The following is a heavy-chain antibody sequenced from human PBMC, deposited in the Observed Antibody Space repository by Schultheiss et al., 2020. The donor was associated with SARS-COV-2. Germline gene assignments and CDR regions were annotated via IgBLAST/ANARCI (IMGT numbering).Heavy chain of an antibody. V-gene: IGHV4-59*06. CDR3: ARADVLRYYFDY. Sequence: SEKRGRTCTVSGGSISSYYWSWIRQPAGKGLEWIGYIYYSGSTYYNPSLKSRVTISVDTSKKQFSLKMSSVTAADAAVYYCARADVLRYYFDYWGQGNLVTVSS. CDR1: GGSISSYY. J-gene: IGHJ4*02. CDR2: IYYSGST. D-gene: IGHD3-3*01.